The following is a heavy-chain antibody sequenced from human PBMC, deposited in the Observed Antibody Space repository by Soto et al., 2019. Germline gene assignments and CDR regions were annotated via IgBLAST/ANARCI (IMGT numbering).Heavy chain of an antibody. V-gene: IGHV1-2*02. D-gene: IGHD3-16*02. Sequence: ASVKVSCKASGYTFTGYYMHWVRQAPGQGLEWMGWINPNSGGTNYAQKFQGRVTMTRDTSISTAYMELSRLRSDDTAVYYCARDLRYDYVWGSYLQPDYWGQGTLVTVYS. CDR1: GYTFTGYY. CDR3: ARDLRYDYVWGSYLQPDY. J-gene: IGHJ4*02. CDR2: INPNSGGT.